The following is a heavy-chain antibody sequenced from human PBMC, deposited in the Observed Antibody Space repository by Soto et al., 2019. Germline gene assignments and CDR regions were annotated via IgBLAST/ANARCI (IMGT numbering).Heavy chain of an antibody. CDR1: GFTFSDYY. J-gene: IGHJ6*02. Sequence: PGGSLRLSCAASGFTFSDYYMSWIRQAPGKGLEWVSYISSSSSCTNYADSVKGRFTISRDNAKNSLYLKMNSLRAEDTAVYYCARERGANYGMDVWGQGTTVTVSS. V-gene: IGHV3-11*06. CDR2: ISSSSSCT. CDR3: ARERGANYGMDV. D-gene: IGHD3-16*01.